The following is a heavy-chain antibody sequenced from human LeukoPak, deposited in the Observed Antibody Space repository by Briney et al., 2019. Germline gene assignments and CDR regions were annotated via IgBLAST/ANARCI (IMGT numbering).Heavy chain of an antibody. CDR1: AFTISSYT. CDR2: LSSSDRST. CDR3: AKDGPVGSGCYGTLAA. Sequence: AGSLCLSCAAYAFTISSYTMRWDRPAPGKELEGVSALSSSDRSTYYKDSGRGPMTMSTDNSKNTLYLQMNSLRAEDTAVYYCAKDGPVGSGCYGTLAAWGQGTLVTVSS. J-gene: IGHJ5*02. V-gene: IGHV3-23*01. D-gene: IGHD6-19*01.